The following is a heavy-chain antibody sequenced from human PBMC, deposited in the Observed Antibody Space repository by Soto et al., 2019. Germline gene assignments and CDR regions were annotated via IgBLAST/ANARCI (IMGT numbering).Heavy chain of an antibody. J-gene: IGHJ4*02. Sequence: GGSLRLSCAASGVTFCSYGMDWVRQAPGKGLEWVAVIWYDGSNKYYADSVKGRFTISRDNSKNTLYLQMNSLRAEDTAVYYCARRPEWLVIDYWGQGTLVTVSS. D-gene: IGHD6-19*01. V-gene: IGHV3-33*01. CDR2: IWYDGSNK. CDR3: ARRPEWLVIDY. CDR1: GVTFCSYG.